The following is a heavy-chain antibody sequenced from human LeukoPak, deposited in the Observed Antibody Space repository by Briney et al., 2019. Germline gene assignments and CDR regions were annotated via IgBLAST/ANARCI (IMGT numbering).Heavy chain of an antibody. D-gene: IGHD2-15*01. J-gene: IGHJ3*02. CDR1: GFTFSSSE. CDR2: ISTGGSTI. V-gene: IGHV3-48*03. Sequence: GGSLRLSCAASGFTFSSSEMNWVRQAPGKGLEWVSYISTGGSTIYYADSVKGRFTISRDNSKNTLYLQMNSLRAEDTAVYYCARGGAGYCSGGSWYGNAFDIWGQGTMVTVSS. CDR3: ARGGAGYCSGGSWYGNAFDI.